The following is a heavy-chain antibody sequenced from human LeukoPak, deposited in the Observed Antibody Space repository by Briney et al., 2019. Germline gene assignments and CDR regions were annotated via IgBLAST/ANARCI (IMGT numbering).Heavy chain of an antibody. CDR1: GFTFDDYA. CDR2: ISWNSGSI. D-gene: IGHD3-10*01. J-gene: IGHJ4*02. V-gene: IGHV3-9*01. Sequence: PGRSLRLSCAASGFTFDDYAMHWVRQAPGKGLEWVSGISWNSGSIGYADSVKGRFTISRDNAKNSLYLQMNSLRAEDTALYYCAKDGGNGSGSPEGWGQGTLVTVSS. CDR3: AKDGGNGSGSPEG.